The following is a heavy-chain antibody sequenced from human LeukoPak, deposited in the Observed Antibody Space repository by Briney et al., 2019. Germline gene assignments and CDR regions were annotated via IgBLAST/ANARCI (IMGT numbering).Heavy chain of an antibody. J-gene: IGHJ6*02. Sequence: ASVKVSCKASGYTFSSYGISWVRQAPGQGLEWMAWISAYNGNTDYAQNLRGRVTMTTDTSTSTAYMELRSLTSDDTAVYYCARLPGGYGMDVWGQGTTVTVSS. CDR3: ARLPGGYGMDV. CDR2: ISAYNGNT. CDR1: GYTFSSYG. V-gene: IGHV1-18*01.